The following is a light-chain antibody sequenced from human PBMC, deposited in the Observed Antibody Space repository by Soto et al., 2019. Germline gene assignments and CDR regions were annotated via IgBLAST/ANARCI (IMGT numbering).Light chain of an antibody. CDR3: SSYAGSNLV. J-gene: IGLJ2*01. CDR1: SSDVGGYNY. CDR2: EVS. Sequence: QSVLTQPPSASGSPGQSVTISCTGTSSDVGGYNYVSWYQQHPGKAPKVMIYEVSKRPSGVPDRFSGSKSGNTASLTVSGLQAEEEADYYCSSYAGSNLVFGGGTKVTVL. V-gene: IGLV2-8*01.